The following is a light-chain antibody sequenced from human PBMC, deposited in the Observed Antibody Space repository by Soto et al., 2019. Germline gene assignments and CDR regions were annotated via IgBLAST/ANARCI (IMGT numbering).Light chain of an antibody. CDR3: QQYYTTPVT. V-gene: IGKV4-1*01. J-gene: IGKJ1*01. CDR2: WAS. CDR1: QSVSSSY. Sequence: EIVLTQSPGTLSLSPGERATLSCRASQSVSSSYLAWYQQKPGQPPKLLIYWASTRESGVPDRFSGSGSGTDFTLTISSLQAEDVAVYYCQQYYTTPVTFGQGTKVEIK.